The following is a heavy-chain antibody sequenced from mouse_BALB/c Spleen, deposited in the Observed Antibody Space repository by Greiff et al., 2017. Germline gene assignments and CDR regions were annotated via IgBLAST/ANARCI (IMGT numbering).Heavy chain of an antibody. D-gene: IGHD2-2*01. CDR1: GFSLSTSGMG. Sequence: QVTLKVSGPGILQPSQTLSLTCSFSGFSLSTSGMGVSWIRQPSGKGLEWLAHIYWDDDKRYNPSLKSRLTISKDTSSNQVFLKITSVDTADTATYYCARYYGYDGYFDYWGQGTTLTVSS. CDR3: ARYYGYDGYFDY. V-gene: IGHV8-12*01. J-gene: IGHJ2*01. CDR2: IYWDDDK.